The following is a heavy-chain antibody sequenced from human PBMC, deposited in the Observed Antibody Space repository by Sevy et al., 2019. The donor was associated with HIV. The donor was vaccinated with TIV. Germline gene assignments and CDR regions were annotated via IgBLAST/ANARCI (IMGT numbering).Heavy chain of an antibody. V-gene: IGHV3-11*01. CDR1: GFTFNDYN. Sequence: GGSLRLSCAASGFTFNDYNLSWIRQAPGKGLEWVSYISTSTSTTTIYYADSVKGRFTISRDHAKNSIYLQMNSLKVDDTAVYYRARAAGWFDAWGQGTLVTVSS. J-gene: IGHJ5*02. CDR3: ARAAGWFDA. CDR2: ISTSTSTTTI.